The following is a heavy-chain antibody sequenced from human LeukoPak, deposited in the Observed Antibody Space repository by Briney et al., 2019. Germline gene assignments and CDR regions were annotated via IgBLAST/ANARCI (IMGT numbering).Heavy chain of an antibody. V-gene: IGHV3-48*03. CDR1: GFTFSSYE. Sequence: PGGSLRLSYAASGFTFSSYEMNWVRQAPGKGLEWVSYISSSGSTIYYADSVKGRFTISRDNAKNSLYLQMNSLRAEDTAVYYCARSNLGAADYWGQGTLVTVSS. J-gene: IGHJ4*02. CDR2: ISSSGSTI. D-gene: IGHD1-26*01. CDR3: ARSNLGAADY.